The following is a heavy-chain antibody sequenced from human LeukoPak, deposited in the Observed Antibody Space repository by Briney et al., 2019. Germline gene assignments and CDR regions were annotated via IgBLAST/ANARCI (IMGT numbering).Heavy chain of an antibody. CDR3: ARRRITMARGVIIPFDY. D-gene: IGHD3-10*01. CDR1: GGSFSGYY. J-gene: IGHJ4*02. V-gene: IGHV4-34*01. Sequence: SESLSLTCAVYGGSFSGYYWGWIRQPPGKGLEWVGEISHSGRTNYYPSLTSPVPIPVATSKNQACLKLSSVTAADAAVYYCARRRITMARGVIIPFDYWGQGTLVTVSS. CDR2: ISHSGRT.